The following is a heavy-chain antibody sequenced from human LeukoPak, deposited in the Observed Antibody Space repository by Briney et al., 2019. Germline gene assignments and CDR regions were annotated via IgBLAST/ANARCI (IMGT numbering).Heavy chain of an antibody. V-gene: IGHV4-59*12. CDR1: GDSISEYY. CDR2: VYYSGST. Sequence: SETLSLTCTVSGDSISEYYWSWIRQPPGKGLELIGEVYYSGSTHYNPSLKSRVTISVDTSKNQFSLTLRSVSAADTAVYYCARELDGNGGWFDPWGQGTPVTVSS. D-gene: IGHD5-24*01. J-gene: IGHJ5*02. CDR3: ARELDGNGGWFDP.